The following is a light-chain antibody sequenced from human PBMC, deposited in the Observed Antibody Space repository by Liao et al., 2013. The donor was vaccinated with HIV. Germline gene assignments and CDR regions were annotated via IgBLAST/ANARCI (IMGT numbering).Light chain of an antibody. V-gene: IGLV3-21*04. CDR3: QVWDSNTDHHV. Sequence: SYELTQPPSVSVAPGKTATITCGGNDIGSKSVHWYQQKPGQAPLLVIYYDSDRPSGIPERFSGSNSGNTATLTISRVEAGDEADYYCQVWDSNTDHHVFGTGTKVTVL. J-gene: IGLJ1*01. CDR1: DIGSKS. CDR2: YDS.